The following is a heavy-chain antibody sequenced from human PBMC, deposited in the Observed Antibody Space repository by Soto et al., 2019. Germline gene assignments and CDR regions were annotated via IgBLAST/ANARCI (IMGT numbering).Heavy chain of an antibody. CDR3: NYGDTHDAFDI. D-gene: IGHD4-17*01. Sequence: SGNWIRQAPGKGLEWVSSISSSSSYIYYADSVKGRFTISRDNAKNSLYLQMNSLRAEDTAVYYCNYGDTHDAFDIWGQGTMVTVSS. CDR2: ISSSSSYI. J-gene: IGHJ3*02. CDR1: S. V-gene: IGHV3-21*01.